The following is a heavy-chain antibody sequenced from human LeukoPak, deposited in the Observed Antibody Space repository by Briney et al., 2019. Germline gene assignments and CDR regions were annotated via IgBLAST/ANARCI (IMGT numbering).Heavy chain of an antibody. V-gene: IGHV4-4*07. J-gene: IGHJ5*02. CDR2: IYVSGST. D-gene: IGHD6-13*01. CDR1: GGSISSYY. Sequence: SETLSLTCTVSGGSISSYYWSWIRQPAGKGLEWIGRIYVSGSTNYNPFLKSRVTMSVDTSKNQFSLKLTSVSAADTAVYYCARGTTSGSSWYLNWFDTWGQGTLVTVSS. CDR3: ARGTTSGSSWYLNWFDT.